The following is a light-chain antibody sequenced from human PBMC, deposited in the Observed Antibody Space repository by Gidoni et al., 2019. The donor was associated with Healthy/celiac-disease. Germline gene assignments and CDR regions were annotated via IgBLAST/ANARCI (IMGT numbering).Light chain of an antibody. CDR2: GAS. Sequence: EIVMTQYPATLSVSPGERATLSCRASHSVSSNLAWYQQKPGQAPRLLIYGASTSATGIPASFRCSGSVTDFTLTLSRLQSEDFAVYFCQHYNNCPLTFGRGTKVESK. CDR1: HSVSSN. J-gene: IGKJ4*01. CDR3: QHYNNCPLT. V-gene: IGKV3-15*01.